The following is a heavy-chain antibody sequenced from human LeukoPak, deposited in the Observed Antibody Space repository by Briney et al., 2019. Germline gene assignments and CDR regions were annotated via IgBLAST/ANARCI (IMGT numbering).Heavy chain of an antibody. CDR1: GYSISSGYY. V-gene: IGHV4-38-2*01. Sequence: PSETLSLTCAVSGYSISSGYYWGWIRQPPGKGLEGVGNIYHSGNTYYNPSLKSRVSISVQTSKNQFSLKLSSVTAADTAVYYCARDPRSYDSSGYNDYFDYWGQGTLVTVSS. CDR3: ARDPRSYDSSGYNDYFDY. CDR2: IYHSGNT. D-gene: IGHD3-22*01. J-gene: IGHJ4*02.